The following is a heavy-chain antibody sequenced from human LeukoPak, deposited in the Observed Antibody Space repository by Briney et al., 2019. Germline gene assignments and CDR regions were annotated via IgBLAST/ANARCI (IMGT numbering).Heavy chain of an antibody. D-gene: IGHD2/OR15-2a*01. V-gene: IGHV3-33*06. CDR3: AKADEMNMDY. CDR2: IWYDGSIK. Sequence: PGRSLRLSCAASGFTFSRYGMHWVRQAPGKGLEWVAVIWYDGSIKYYADSGKGRFTISKDNSKNTLYLQMNSRRAEDTAVYYCAKADEMNMDYWGQGTLVTVSS. CDR1: GFTFSRYG. J-gene: IGHJ4*02.